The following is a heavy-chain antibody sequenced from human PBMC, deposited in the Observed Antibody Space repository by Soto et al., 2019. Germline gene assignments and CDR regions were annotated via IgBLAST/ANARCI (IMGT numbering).Heavy chain of an antibody. V-gene: IGHV3-33*01. J-gene: IGHJ4*02. Sequence: PGGSLRLSCAASGFTFSSYGMHWVRQAPGKGLEWVAVIWYDGSNKYYADSVKGRFTISRDNSKNTLYLQMNSLRAEDTAVYYCARVRAAAGTGVFDYWGQGTLVTVSS. CDR2: IWYDGSNK. CDR1: GFTFSSYG. CDR3: ARVRAAAGTGVFDY. D-gene: IGHD6-13*01.